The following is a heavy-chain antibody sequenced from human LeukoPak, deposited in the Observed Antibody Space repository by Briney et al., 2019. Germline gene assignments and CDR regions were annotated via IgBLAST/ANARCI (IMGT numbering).Heavy chain of an antibody. Sequence: GSLILSCAASGFTFSSYAMSWVRQAPGKGLEWVSAISGSGGTTYYADSVKGRFTISRDNSKNTLYLQMNSLRAEDTAVYYCAKDRDWNYWTDYWGQGTLVTVSS. V-gene: IGHV3-23*01. CDR1: GFTFSSYA. J-gene: IGHJ4*02. CDR2: ISGSGGTT. CDR3: AKDRDWNYWTDY. D-gene: IGHD1-7*01.